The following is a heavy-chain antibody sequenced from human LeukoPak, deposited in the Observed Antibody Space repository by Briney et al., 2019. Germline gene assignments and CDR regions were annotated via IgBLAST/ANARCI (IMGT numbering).Heavy chain of an antibody. CDR1: GYTFTGYY. CDR3: ARSSYGSGSF. Sequence: ASVTVSCKASGYTFTGYYMHWVRQAPGQGLEWMGWINPNSGSTNYAQQFQGRVTMTRDTSISTAYMELSRLRSDDTAVYYCARSSYGSGSFWGQGTLSSVSS. CDR2: INPNSGST. J-gene: IGHJ4*02. D-gene: IGHD3-10*01. V-gene: IGHV1-2*02.